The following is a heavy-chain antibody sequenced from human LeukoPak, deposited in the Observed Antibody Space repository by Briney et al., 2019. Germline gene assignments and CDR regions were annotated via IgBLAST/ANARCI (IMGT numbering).Heavy chain of an antibody. CDR3: VRGDGWFGELLNFDY. Sequence: PGGSLRLSCIASGFTFGDYAMSWVRQAPGQGLEWVSSISSSSSRIYYADSVKGRFTISRDNAKNSLYLQMNSLRDEDTAVYYCVRGDGWFGELLNFDYWGQGTLVTVSS. D-gene: IGHD3-10*01. CDR2: ISSSSSRI. V-gene: IGHV3-48*02. J-gene: IGHJ4*02. CDR1: GFTFGDYA.